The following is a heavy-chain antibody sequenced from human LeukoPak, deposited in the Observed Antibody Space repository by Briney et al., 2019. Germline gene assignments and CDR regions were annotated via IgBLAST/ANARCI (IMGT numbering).Heavy chain of an antibody. J-gene: IGHJ5*02. CDR3: ARDTRGLANKPFDP. D-gene: IGHD6-19*01. V-gene: IGHV4-61*02. CDR2: VYTSGTA. CDR1: GASISSGNYY. Sequence: PSETLSLTCTVSGASISSGNYYWSWIRQPAGKGLEWIGRVYTSGTATYNPSLKSRVTISVDTSRNQFSLRLNSVTAADTAVYYCARDTRGLANKPFDPWGQGILVTVSS.